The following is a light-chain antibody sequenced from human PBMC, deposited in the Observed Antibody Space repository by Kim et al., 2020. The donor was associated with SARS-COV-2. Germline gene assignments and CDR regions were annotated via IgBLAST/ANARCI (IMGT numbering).Light chain of an antibody. V-gene: IGLV1-40*01. J-gene: IGLJ1*01. CDR3: QSFDKDLTAYV. Sequence: QPVLTQPPSVSGAPGQRVIIPCTGSKSNVGAGSDVHWYQQFPGTAPKLLIFGDNNRPSGVPGRFSASKSGTSASLAVTGLQAEDEADYYCQSFDKDLTAYVFGTGTKVTVL. CDR1: KSNVGAGSD. CDR2: GDN.